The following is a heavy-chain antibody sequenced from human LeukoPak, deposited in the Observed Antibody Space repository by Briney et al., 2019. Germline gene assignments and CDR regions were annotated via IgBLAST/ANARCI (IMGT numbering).Heavy chain of an antibody. CDR3: TKGTIWLPFDY. D-gene: IGHD5-18*01. V-gene: IGHV3-23*01. Sequence: GGSLRLSCAASGFTFSNYAMSWARQAPGKGLEWVSAISGSGGSTYYADSVKGRFTISRDNSKNTLYLQMNSLRAEDTAVYYCTKGTIWLPFDYWGQGALVTVSS. CDR1: GFTFSNYA. J-gene: IGHJ4*02. CDR2: ISGSGGST.